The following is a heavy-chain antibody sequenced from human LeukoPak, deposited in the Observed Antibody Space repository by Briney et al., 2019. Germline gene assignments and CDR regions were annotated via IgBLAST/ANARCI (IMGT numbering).Heavy chain of an antibody. D-gene: IGHD4-23*01. Sequence: SETLSLTCAVSGGSISSGGYSWSWIRQPPGKGLEWIGYIYHSGSTYYNPSLKSRVTISVDRSKNQFSLKLSSVTAADTAVYYCARARVVTQGYYYYYGMDVWGQGTTVTVSS. CDR3: ARARVVTQGYYYYYGMDV. CDR2: IYHSGST. J-gene: IGHJ6*02. V-gene: IGHV4-30-2*01. CDR1: GGSISSGGYS.